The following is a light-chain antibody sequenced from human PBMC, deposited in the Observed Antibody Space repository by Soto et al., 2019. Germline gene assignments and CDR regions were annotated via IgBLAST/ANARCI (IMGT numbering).Light chain of an antibody. J-gene: IGLJ1*01. CDR3: SSYTSSSTRV. CDR1: SSDVGSYNR. CDR2: EVS. Sequence: QSVLTQPPSVSGSPGQSVTISCTGNSSDVGSYNRVSWYQQPPGTAPKLMIYEVSNRPSGVPDRFSGSKSGNTASLTISGLQAEDEADYYCSSYTSSSTRVFGTGTKVTVL. V-gene: IGLV2-18*02.